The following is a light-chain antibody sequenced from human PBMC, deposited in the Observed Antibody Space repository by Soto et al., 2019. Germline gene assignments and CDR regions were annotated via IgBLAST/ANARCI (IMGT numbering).Light chain of an antibody. CDR2: DAS. Sequence: EIVVTQSPATLSLSPGERATLSCRASQSVSSYLAWYQQKPGQAPRLLIYDASNRATGIPARFSGSGSGTDFTLTISSLETEDFAVYYCQQRSNWPPTFGQGTRLDIK. CDR3: QQRSNWPPT. CDR1: QSVSSY. J-gene: IGKJ5*01. V-gene: IGKV3-11*01.